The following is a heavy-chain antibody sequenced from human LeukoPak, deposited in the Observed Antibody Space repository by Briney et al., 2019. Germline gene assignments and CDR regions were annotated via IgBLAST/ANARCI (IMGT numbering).Heavy chain of an antibody. CDR2: IYYSGKT. D-gene: IGHD2-21*01. J-gene: IGHJ6*02. V-gene: IGHV4-39*01. CDR3: ARRRQDWNYYYYDMDV. CDR1: GDSISSSGNY. Sequence: SETLSLTCTVSGDSISSSGNYWGWIRQPPGKGLEWIGSIYYSGKTYYSPSLKSRVTISVDPSKNQFSLKLSSVTAADTAVYYCARRRQDWNYYYYDMDVWGQGTTVTVSS.